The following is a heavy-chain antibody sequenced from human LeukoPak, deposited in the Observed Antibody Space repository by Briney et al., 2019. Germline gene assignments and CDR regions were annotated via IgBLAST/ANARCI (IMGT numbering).Heavy chain of an antibody. CDR3: ARFSYYYGMDV. Sequence: SETLSLTCTVSGGSISSYYWSWIRQPPEKGLEWIGYIYYSGSTNYNPSLKSRVTISVDTSKNQFSLKLSSVTAADTAVYYCARFSYYYGMDVWGQGTTVTVSS. CDR1: GGSISSYY. J-gene: IGHJ6*02. CDR2: IYYSGST. V-gene: IGHV4-59*08.